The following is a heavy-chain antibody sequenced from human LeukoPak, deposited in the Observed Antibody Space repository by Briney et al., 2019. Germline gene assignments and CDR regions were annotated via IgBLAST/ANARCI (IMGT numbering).Heavy chain of an antibody. D-gene: IGHD4-17*01. CDR3: ARHVTSPYGDYVE. Sequence: SEALSFTCTVSGGSISSYYWSWIRQPPGKGLEWIGYIYYSGSTNYNPSLKSRVTISVDTSKNQFSLKLSSVTAADTAVYYCARHVTSPYGDYVEWGQGTLVTVSS. CDR2: IYYSGST. CDR1: GGSISSYY. V-gene: IGHV4-59*08. J-gene: IGHJ4*02.